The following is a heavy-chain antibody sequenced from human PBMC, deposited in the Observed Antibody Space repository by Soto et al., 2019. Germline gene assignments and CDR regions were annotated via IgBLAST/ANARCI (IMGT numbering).Heavy chain of an antibody. CDR1: GYTFISYY. V-gene: IGHV1-46*03. CDR2: INPSGGTT. CDR3: ARSWWGTDRLMAYNWLGP. Sequence: QVQLVQSGAEVKKPGASVKVSCKASGYTFISYYTHWVRQAPGQGLEWMGMINPSGGTTNYAQKFQGRVTMTRDTSTSTVYMELGRLRSEDTAVYFCARSWWGTDRLMAYNWLGPWGQGNLVTVSS. D-gene: IGHD2-15*01. J-gene: IGHJ5*02.